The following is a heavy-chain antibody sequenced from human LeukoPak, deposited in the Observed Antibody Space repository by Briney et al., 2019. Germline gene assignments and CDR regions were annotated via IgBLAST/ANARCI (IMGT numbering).Heavy chain of an antibody. Sequence: QPGGSLRLSCVGSGYSFNNYWMHWVRQAPGKGLVWVSRINTDGTTTDYADSVKGRFTISRDNARSTLYLQMNNLRVDDTAVYFCTKDLTGPLEYWGQGTLVTVSS. V-gene: IGHV3-74*01. J-gene: IGHJ4*02. CDR3: TKDLTGPLEY. D-gene: IGHD3-9*01. CDR2: INTDGTTT. CDR1: GYSFNNYW.